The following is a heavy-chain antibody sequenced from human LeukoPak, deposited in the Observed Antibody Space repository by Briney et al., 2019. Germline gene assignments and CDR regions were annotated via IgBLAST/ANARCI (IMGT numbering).Heavy chain of an antibody. D-gene: IGHD2-2*01. V-gene: IGHV4-61*02. Sequence: PSETLSLTCTVSGGSISSGSYYWSWIRQPAGKGLEWIGRIYTSGSTNYNPSLKSRVTMSVDTSKNQFSLKLSSVTAADTAVYYCARDLEGCSSTSCYYYYYYMDVWGKGTTVTVS. CDR2: IYTSGST. CDR1: GGSISSGSYY. CDR3: ARDLEGCSSTSCYYYYYYMDV. J-gene: IGHJ6*03.